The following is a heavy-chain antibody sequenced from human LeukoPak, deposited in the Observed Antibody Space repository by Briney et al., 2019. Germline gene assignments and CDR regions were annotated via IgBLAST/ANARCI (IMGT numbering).Heavy chain of an antibody. CDR3: ATKTSGTYGYFEY. D-gene: IGHD1-26*01. CDR2: IRGSGVYT. V-gene: IGHV3-23*01. Sequence: GGSLRLSCAASGFTFSSYGMSWVRQTPGKGLEWVSVIRGSGVYTLYADSVKGRLTISGDNSKNTLYLQMNSLRAEDTAIYFCATKTSGTYGYFEYWGQGTLVTVSS. CDR1: GFTFSSYG. J-gene: IGHJ4*02.